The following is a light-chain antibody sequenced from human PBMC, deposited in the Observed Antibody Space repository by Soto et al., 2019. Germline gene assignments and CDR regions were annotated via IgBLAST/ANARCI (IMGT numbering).Light chain of an antibody. Sequence: IVLTQSPGTLSLSPWERATLFCRASQSVSYYLAWYQQKPGQAPRLLIYDASSRATGVPDRFSGSGSGTDFTLTISRLEPEEFAVYDCHHCQPYGDSPPHTFGGGTKVDIK. CDR2: DAS. J-gene: IGKJ4*01. V-gene: IGKV3-20*01. CDR3: HHCQPYGDSPPHT. CDR1: QSVSYY.